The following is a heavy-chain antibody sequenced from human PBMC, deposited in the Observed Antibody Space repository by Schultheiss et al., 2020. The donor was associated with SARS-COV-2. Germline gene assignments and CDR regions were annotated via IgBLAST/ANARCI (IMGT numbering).Heavy chain of an antibody. V-gene: IGHV3-48*01. CDR3: ARDGTSSTSCYICYYYYYGMDV. Sequence: GGSLRLSCAASGFTFSSYWMHWVRQAPGKGLEWVSYISSSGSTIYYADSVKGRFTISRDNSKNTLYLQMNSLRAEDTAVYYCARDGTSSTSCYICYYYYYGMDVWGQGTTVTVSS. J-gene: IGHJ6*02. CDR2: ISSSGSTI. CDR1: GFTFSSYW. D-gene: IGHD2-2*02.